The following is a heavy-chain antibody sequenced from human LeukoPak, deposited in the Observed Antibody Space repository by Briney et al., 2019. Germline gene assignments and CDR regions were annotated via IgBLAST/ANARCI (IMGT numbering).Heavy chain of an antibody. J-gene: IGHJ6*03. CDR2: ISYDGSDK. CDR3: ARDQVVPAAITFYYYMDV. V-gene: IGHV3-30-3*01. Sequence: GGSLRLSCAASGFTFSSYAMHWVRQAPGKGLEWVAVISYDGSDKYYAGSVKGRFTISRDNAKNSLYLQMNSLRAEGTAVYYCARDQVVPAAITFYYYMDVWGKGTTVTVSS. D-gene: IGHD2-2*01. CDR1: GFTFSSYA.